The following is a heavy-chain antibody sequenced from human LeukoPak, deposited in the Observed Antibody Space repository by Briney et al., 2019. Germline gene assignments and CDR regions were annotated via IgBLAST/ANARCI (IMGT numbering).Heavy chain of an antibody. D-gene: IGHD6-6*01. J-gene: IGHJ4*02. CDR3: ARRYSSSSPLDY. CDR1: GGSISSSSYC. CDR2: IYYSGST. Sequence: SETLSLTCTVSGGSISSSSYCWGWIRQPPGKGLEWIGSIYYSGSTYYNPSLKSRVTISVDTSKNQFSLRLSSVTAADTAVYYCARRYSSSSPLDYWGQGTLVTVSS. V-gene: IGHV4-39*01.